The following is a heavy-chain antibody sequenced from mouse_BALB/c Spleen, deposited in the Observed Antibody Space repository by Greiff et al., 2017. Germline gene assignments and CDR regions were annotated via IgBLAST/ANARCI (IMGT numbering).Heavy chain of an antibody. Sequence: EVKLMESGGGLVQPGGSLKLSCAASGFTFSSYGMSWVRQTPDKRLELVATINSNGGSTYYPDSVKGRFTISRDNAKNTLYLQMSSLKSEDTAMYYCARERGYDYDWFAYWGQGTLVTVSA. J-gene: IGHJ3*01. CDR2: INSNGGST. CDR1: GFTFSSYG. D-gene: IGHD2-4*01. V-gene: IGHV5-6-3*01. CDR3: ARERGYDYDWFAY.